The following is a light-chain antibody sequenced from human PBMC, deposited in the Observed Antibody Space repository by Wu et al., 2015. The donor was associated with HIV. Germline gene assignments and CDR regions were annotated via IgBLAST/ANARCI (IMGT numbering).Light chain of an antibody. CDR1: QTINNY. J-gene: IGKJ4*01. Sequence: IVLTQSPATLSLSPGERATLSCRASQTINNYLAWYQQKPGQAPRLLIYDASNRATGIPPRFSGSGSGTDFTLIISSLEPEDFAIYYCHQRRNWPTFGGGTKVEI. CDR3: HQRRNWPT. CDR2: DAS. V-gene: IGKV3-11*01.